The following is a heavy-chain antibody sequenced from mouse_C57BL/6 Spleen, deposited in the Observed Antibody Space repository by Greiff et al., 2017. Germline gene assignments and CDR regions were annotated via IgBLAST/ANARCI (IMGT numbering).Heavy chain of an antibody. J-gene: IGHJ1*03. Sequence: QVQLQQPGTELVKPGASVKLSCKASGYTFTSYWMHWVKQRPGQGLEWIGNINPSNGGTNYNEKFKSKATLTVDKSSSTAYMQLSSLTSEDSAVYYCARWPITTVVATRYFDVWGTGTTVTVSS. D-gene: IGHD1-1*01. V-gene: IGHV1-53*01. CDR1: GYTFTSYW. CDR2: INPSNGGT. CDR3: ARWPITTVVATRYFDV.